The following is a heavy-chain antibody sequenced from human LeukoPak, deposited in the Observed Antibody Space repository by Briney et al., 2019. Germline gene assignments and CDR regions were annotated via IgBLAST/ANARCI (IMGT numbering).Heavy chain of an antibody. Sequence: PGGSLRLSCEASGFTFNTYWMSWVRQVPGKGLEWVANINQDGTEKHYVDSVKGRFAISRDNAKNSLYLQMNSLRAEDLAVYYCARARYCSGTSCYFDYWGQGTLVTVSS. J-gene: IGHJ4*02. V-gene: IGHV3-7*01. CDR3: ARARYCSGTSCYFDY. CDR1: GFTFNTYW. D-gene: IGHD2-15*01. CDR2: INQDGTEK.